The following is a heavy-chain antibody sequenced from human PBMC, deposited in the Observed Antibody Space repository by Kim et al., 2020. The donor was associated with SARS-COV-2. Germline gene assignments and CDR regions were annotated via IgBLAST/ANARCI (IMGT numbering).Heavy chain of an antibody. CDR1: GGSISYYY. CDR2: VFDSGST. D-gene: IGHD3-22*01. CDR3: ARGKYYYDGSGNPRYWYF. Sequence: SETLSLTCTVSGGSISYYYWTWIRQPPGKGLEWIGYVFDSGSTNYNPSLKSRVTISLGTPKKQFSLQLTSVTAADTAEYYCARGKYYYDGSGNPRYWYF. J-gene: IGHJ2*01. V-gene: IGHV4-59*01.